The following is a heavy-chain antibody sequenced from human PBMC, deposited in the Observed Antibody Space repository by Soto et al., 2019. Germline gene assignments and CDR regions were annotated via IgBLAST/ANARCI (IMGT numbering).Heavy chain of an antibody. CDR1: GYTFTDYY. CDR2: ITPSGGST. V-gene: IGHV1-46*03. Sequence: ASVKVSCKASGYTFTDYYIHWVRQAPGQGLEWMGIITPSGGSTTYAQKFQGRVTMTRDTSTTTVYMELSSLRSEDTAMYYCARSKYMDGWGKGTTVTVSS. CDR3: ARSKYMDG. J-gene: IGHJ6*03.